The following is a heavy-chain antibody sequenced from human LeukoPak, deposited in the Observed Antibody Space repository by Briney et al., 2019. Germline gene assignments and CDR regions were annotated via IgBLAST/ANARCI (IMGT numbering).Heavy chain of an antibody. CDR1: GGSIXRGSXX. CDR3: ARDFWN. V-gene: IGHV4-61*02. J-gene: IGHJ4*02. Sequence: GGSIXRGSXXWRSIRQPAGNGLELIGRIYTSGSTNYNPSRKSRVTISVDTSKKQYSQKRRSVTAADTAVYYCARDFWNWRQRTQATVSS. CDR2: IYTSGST. D-gene: IGHD3-3*01.